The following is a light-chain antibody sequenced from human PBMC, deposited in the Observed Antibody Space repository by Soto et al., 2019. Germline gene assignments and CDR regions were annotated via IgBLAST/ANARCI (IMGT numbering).Light chain of an antibody. J-gene: IGKJ2*01. CDR2: KAS. V-gene: IGKV1-5*03. CDR3: QQYDSYSYT. Sequence: DIQMTQSPSTLSASVGDRVTITCRASQSISSWLAWYQQKTGKAPKLLIYKASSLESGVTSRFSGGGSGTEFTLTISSLQPDDFATYYCQQYDSYSYTFGQGTKLEIK. CDR1: QSISSW.